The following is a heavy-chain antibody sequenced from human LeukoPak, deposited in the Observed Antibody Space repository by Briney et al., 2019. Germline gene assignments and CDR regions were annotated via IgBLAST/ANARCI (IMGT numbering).Heavy chain of an antibody. V-gene: IGHV3-53*01. J-gene: IGHJ4*02. CDR1: GFTVSSNY. D-gene: IGHD5-18*01. CDR3: ARDWGYSYGYAFDY. CDR2: IYSGGST. Sequence: GGSLRLSCAASGFTVSSNYMSWVRQAPGKGLEWVSVIYSGGSTYYADSVKGRFTISRDNSKSTLYIQMNSLRAEDTAVYYCARDWGYSYGYAFDYWGQGTLVTVSS.